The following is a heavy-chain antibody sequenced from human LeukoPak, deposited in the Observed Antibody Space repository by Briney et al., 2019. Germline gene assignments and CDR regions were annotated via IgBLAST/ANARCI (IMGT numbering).Heavy chain of an antibody. CDR1: GFTFSSYW. V-gene: IGHV3-7*01. CDR2: IKQDGSEK. J-gene: IGHJ4*02. CDR3: ARDYQQLAPPGAH. D-gene: IGHD6-13*01. Sequence: GGSLRLSCAASGFTFSSYWMSWVRQAPGKGLEGVANIKQDGSEKYYVDSVKGRFTVSRDNANNSLYLQMTSLRAEDTAMYFCARDYQQLAPPGAHWGQGTLVTVSS.